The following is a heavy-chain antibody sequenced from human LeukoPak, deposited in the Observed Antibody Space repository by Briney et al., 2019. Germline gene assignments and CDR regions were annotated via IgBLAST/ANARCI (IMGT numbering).Heavy chain of an antibody. J-gene: IGHJ4*02. CDR2: IYYSGST. CDR3: ARVRPSGSYPSYFDY. CDR1: GGSVSSYY. V-gene: IGHV4-59*02. D-gene: IGHD3-22*01. Sequence: SETLSLTCTVSGGSVSSYYWSWIRQPPEKGLEWIGYIYYSGSTSYNPSLKSRVSISVDTSNNQFSLKLTSVTAADTAVYYCARVRPSGSYPSYFDYWGQGTLVTVSS.